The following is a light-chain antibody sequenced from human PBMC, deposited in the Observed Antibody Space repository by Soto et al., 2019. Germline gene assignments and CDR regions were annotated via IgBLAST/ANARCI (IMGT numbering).Light chain of an antibody. CDR1: QSLLHSNGYNY. Sequence: DIVMTQSPLSLPVTAGEPASISFRSSQSLLHSNGYNYVDWFLQKPGQPPQLLIYAASNRFSGVPDRFSGSGSGTEFTLKISRVEAEDVGVYYCMQSIELPRTFGQGTKVDIK. J-gene: IGKJ1*01. CDR3: MQSIELPRT. V-gene: IGKV2D-29*01. CDR2: AAS.